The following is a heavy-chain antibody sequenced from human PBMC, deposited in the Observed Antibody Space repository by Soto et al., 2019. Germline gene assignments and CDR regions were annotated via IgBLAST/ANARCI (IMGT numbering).Heavy chain of an antibody. J-gene: IGHJ6*01. V-gene: IGHV4-34*01. CDR3: AVPVPPLNWNYIFYHYGMDV. Sequence: SDTLSLTCAVYGGSFSGYYWSCIRQPPGKWLEWIGEINHSGSTNYNPSLKSRVTISVDTSKNQFSLKLSSVTAADTAVYYCAVPVPPLNWNYIFYHYGMDVWGQGTTVTVSS. CDR1: GGSFSGYY. D-gene: IGHD1-7*01. CDR2: INHSGST.